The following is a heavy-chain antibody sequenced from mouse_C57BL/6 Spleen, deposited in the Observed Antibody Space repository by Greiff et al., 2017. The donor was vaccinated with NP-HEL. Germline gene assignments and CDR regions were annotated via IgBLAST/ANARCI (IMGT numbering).Heavy chain of an antibody. CDR3: ARMGISTTAFDY. V-gene: IGHV1-55*01. Sequence: QVQLQQSGAELVKPGASVKMSCKASGYTFTSYWITWVKQRPGQGLEWIGDIYPGSGSTNYNEKFKSKATLTVDTSSSTAYMQLSSLTSEDSAVYYCARMGISTTAFDYWGQGTTLTVSS. J-gene: IGHJ2*01. CDR1: GYTFTSYW. D-gene: IGHD1-2*01. CDR2: IYPGSGST.